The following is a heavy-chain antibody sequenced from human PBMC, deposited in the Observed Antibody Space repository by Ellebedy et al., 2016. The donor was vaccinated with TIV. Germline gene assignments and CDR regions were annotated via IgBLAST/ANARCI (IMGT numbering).Heavy chain of an antibody. D-gene: IGHD4-17*01. J-gene: IGHJ3*02. CDR1: GFSFGSYW. CDR2: INQDGSDK. V-gene: IGHV3-7*01. Sequence: GESLKISCAASGFSFGSYWMTWVRQAPGKRLEWVANINQDGSDKYYEDSVKGRFTIARDNAKNSLFLQMSSLRVEDTAVYYCATDGSYGDYRSPTHAFVMWGQGTMVAVSS. CDR3: ATDGSYGDYRSPTHAFVM.